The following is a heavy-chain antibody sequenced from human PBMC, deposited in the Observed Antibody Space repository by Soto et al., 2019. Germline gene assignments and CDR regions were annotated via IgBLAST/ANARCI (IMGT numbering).Heavy chain of an antibody. CDR2: INQDGSEK. CDR3: ARDQRGGSYGMDV. D-gene: IGHD3-10*01. J-gene: IGHJ6*02. V-gene: IGHV3-7*01. Sequence: EEQLVESGGALVLPGESLRLSCAASGFTFTSYWMSWVRQAPGKGLEWVAIINQDGSEKNSVASVKGRFTISRDNAKTSMYLEMTSLRVEDTAVYYCARDQRGGSYGMDVWGQGTTVTVS. CDR1: GFTFTSYW.